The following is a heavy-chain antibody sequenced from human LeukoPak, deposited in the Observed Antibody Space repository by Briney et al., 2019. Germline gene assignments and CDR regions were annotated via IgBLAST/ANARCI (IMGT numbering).Heavy chain of an antibody. V-gene: IGHV3-9*01. CDR3: AKEYGGNLYGDAFDI. CDR2: ISWNSGSI. J-gene: IGHJ3*02. D-gene: IGHD4-23*01. Sequence: GRSLRLSCAASGFTFDDYAMHWVRQAPGKGLEWVSGISWNSGSIGYADSVKGRFTISRDNAKNSLYLQMNSLRAEGTALYYCAKEYGGNLYGDAFDIWGQGTMVTVSS. CDR1: GFTFDDYA.